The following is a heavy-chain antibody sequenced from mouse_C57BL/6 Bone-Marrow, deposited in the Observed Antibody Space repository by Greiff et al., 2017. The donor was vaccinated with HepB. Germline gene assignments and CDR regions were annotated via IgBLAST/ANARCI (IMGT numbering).Heavy chain of an antibody. CDR2: IDPETGGT. D-gene: IGHD4-1*01. Sequence: QVRLQQSGAELVRPGASVTLSCKASGYTFTGYEMHWVKQTPVHGLEWIGAIDPETGGTAYNQKFKGKAILTADKSSSTAYMELRSLTSEDSAVYYCTRWAFWDAMDYWGQGTSVTVSS. CDR1: GYTFTGYE. J-gene: IGHJ4*01. CDR3: TRWAFWDAMDY. V-gene: IGHV1-15*01.